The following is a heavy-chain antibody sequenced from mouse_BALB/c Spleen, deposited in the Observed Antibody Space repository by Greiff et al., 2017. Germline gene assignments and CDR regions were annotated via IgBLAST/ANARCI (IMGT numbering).Heavy chain of an antibody. Sequence: QVHVKQSGAELARPGASVKLSCKASGYTFTDYYINWVKQRTGQGLEWIGEIYPGSGNTYYNEKFKGKATLTADKSSSTAYMQLSSLTSEDSAVYFCAVITTDYWGQGTTLTVSS. CDR3: AVITTDY. CDR2: IYPGSGNT. D-gene: IGHD2-4*01. CDR1: GYTFTDYY. V-gene: IGHV1-77*01. J-gene: IGHJ2*01.